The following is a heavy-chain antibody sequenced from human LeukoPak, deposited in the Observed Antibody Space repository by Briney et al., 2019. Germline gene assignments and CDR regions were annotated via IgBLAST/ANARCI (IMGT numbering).Heavy chain of an antibody. J-gene: IGHJ4*02. Sequence: GGSLRLSCAVSEFTFSNYAMHWVRQPPGKGLEWVAVVSSHGNDGYYADSVRGRFTISRDNSKNTLYLQIDGLRLEDTAIYYCTRDAYNFNDFDYWGQGTLVTVSS. CDR1: EFTFSNYA. V-gene: IGHV3-30*17. CDR3: TRDAYNFNDFDY. D-gene: IGHD5-24*01. CDR2: VSSHGNDG.